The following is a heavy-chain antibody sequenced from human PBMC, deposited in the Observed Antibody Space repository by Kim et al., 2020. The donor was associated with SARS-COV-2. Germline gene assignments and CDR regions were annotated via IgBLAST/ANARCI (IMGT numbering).Heavy chain of an antibody. J-gene: IGHJ3*02. CDR3: AREDTADEIGAFDI. V-gene: IGHV1-2*02. Sequence: APKFQGRVTMTRDTSISTAYMELSRLRSDDTAVYYCAREDTADEIGAFDIWGQGTMVTVSS. D-gene: IGHD5-18*01.